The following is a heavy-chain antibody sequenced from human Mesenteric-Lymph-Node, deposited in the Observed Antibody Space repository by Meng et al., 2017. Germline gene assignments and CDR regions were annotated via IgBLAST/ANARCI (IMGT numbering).Heavy chain of an antibody. J-gene: IGHJ4*02. Sequence: SLKISCAASGFKFDDYAFHWVRQAPGKGLEWVSIINWNSNAIHYADSVKGRFTVSRDNPKNSLYLQMNSLTAEDTAFYYCAKGTNSGSYFTDYWGQGTLVTVSS. CDR2: INWNSNAI. CDR1: GFKFDDYA. D-gene: IGHD3-10*01. V-gene: IGHV3-9*01. CDR3: AKGTNSGSYFTDY.